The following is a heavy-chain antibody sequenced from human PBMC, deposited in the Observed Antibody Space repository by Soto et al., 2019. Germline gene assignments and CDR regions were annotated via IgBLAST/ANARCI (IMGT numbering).Heavy chain of an antibody. D-gene: IGHD6-19*01. Sequence: KPSETLSLTXTVSGGSISSSSYYWGWIRQPPGKGLEWIGSIYYSGSTYYNPSLKSRVTISVDTSKNQFSLKLSSVTAADTAVYYCARGGVRSGYYYYYYGMDVWGQGTTVTVSS. J-gene: IGHJ6*02. CDR2: IYYSGST. CDR3: ARGGVRSGYYYYYYGMDV. V-gene: IGHV4-39*01. CDR1: GGSISSSSYY.